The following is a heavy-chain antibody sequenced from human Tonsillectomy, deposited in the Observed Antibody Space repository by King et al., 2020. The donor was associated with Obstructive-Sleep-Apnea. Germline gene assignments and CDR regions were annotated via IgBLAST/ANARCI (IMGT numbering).Heavy chain of an antibody. CDR1: GFTFDDYT. V-gene: IGHV3-43*01. Sequence: VQLVESGGVVVQPGGSLRLSCAASGFTFDDYTMHWVRQAPGKGLEWVSLISWDGGSTYYADSVKGRFTISRDNSKNSLYLQMNSLRTEDTALYYCAKGAFAIRTXXAFXIWGXXTMVTXX. D-gene: IGHD2-2*02. CDR2: ISWDGGST. J-gene: IGHJ3*02. CDR3: AKGAFAIRTXXAFXI.